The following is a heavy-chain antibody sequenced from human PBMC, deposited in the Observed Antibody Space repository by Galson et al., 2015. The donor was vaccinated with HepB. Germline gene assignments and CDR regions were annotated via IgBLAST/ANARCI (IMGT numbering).Heavy chain of an antibody. D-gene: IGHD2-21*02. J-gene: IGHJ4*02. CDR2: IIPAIDLP. V-gene: IGHV1-69*02. CDR3: NYCGGDSFASPSGSPTFDF. CDR1: GGNFSSHT. Sequence: SVKVSCKASGGNFSSHTITWVRQAPGQGLEWMGRIIPAIDLPHYARRFQARLTITADTSSGTVYMELSGLTSEDSALYYCNYCGGDSFASPSGSPTFDFWGRGTLITVS.